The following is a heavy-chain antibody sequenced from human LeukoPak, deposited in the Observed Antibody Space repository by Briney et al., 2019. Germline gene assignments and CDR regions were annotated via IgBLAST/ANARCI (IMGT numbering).Heavy chain of an antibody. J-gene: IGHJ4*02. CDR3: ARDRKVGATQDY. D-gene: IGHD1-26*01. V-gene: IGHV3-53*01. CDR2: IYSGGST. CDR1: GFTVSSNY. Sequence: GGSLRLSCAASGFTVSSNYRSWVRQAPGKGLEWVSVIYSGGSTYYADSVKGRFTISRDNSKNTLYLQMNSLRAEDTAVYYCARDRKVGATQDYWGQGTLVTVSS.